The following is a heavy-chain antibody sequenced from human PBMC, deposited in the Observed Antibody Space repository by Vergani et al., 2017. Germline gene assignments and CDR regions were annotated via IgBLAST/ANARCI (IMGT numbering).Heavy chain of an antibody. Sequence: QVQLVQSGAEVKKPGSSVKVSCKASGGTFSSYTISWVRQAPGQGLEWMGRIIPILGIANYALKFQGRVTITADKSTSTAYMELSSLRSEDTAVYYCASAMTTVTTLFRYYFDYWGQGTLVTVSS. CDR2: IIPILGIA. J-gene: IGHJ4*02. V-gene: IGHV1-69*02. CDR3: ASAMTTVTTLFRYYFDY. CDR1: GGTFSSYT. D-gene: IGHD4-17*01.